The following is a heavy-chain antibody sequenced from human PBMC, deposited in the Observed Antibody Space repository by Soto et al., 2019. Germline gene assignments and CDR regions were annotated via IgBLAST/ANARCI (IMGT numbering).Heavy chain of an antibody. D-gene: IGHD3-22*01. CDR2: ISAYDGNT. CDR1: GYNFTSYG. CDR3: ARGGYYDSSGSRNYYYYGMNV. J-gene: IGHJ6*01. Sequence: ASVKVSCKASGYNFTSYGISWVRQAPGQGLEWLGWISAYDGNTNYAQSLHGRVFMTTDTSTRTAYMELRSLRSVDTAVYYCARGGYYDSSGSRNYYYYGMNVWGQGTTVTVSS. V-gene: IGHV1-18*01.